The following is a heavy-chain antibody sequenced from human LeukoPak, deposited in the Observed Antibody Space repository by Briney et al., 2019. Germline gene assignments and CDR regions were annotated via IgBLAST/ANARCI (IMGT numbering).Heavy chain of an antibody. CDR2: IYTSGST. J-gene: IGHJ5*02. V-gene: IGHV4-61*02. CDR1: GGSISSGSYY. CDR3: ARDPGDTALADNWFDP. D-gene: IGHD5-18*01. Sequence: SQTLSLTCTVSGGSISSGSYYWSWIRQPAGKGLEWIGRIYTSGSTNYNPSLKGRVTISVDTSKNQFSLKLSSVTAADTAVYYCARDPGDTALADNWFDPWGQGTLVTVSS.